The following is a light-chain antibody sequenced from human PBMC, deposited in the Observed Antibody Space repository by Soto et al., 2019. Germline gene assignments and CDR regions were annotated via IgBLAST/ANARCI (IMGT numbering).Light chain of an antibody. CDR2: GAS. CDR3: QQYNNWPPIT. Sequence: EIVLTQSPATLSLSPGERATLSCRTSQSVSSNLAWYQQKLGQAPRLLIYGASTRATGIPARFSGSGSGTEFTPTISSLQSEDFAVYYCQQYNNWPPITFGQGTRLEIK. CDR1: QSVSSN. J-gene: IGKJ5*01. V-gene: IGKV3D-15*01.